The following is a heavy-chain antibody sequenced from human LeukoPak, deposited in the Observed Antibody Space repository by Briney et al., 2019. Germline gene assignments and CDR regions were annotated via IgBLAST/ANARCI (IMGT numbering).Heavy chain of an antibody. CDR3: AGSFGDVKMF. J-gene: IGHJ4*01. Sequence: GGPLRLSCAASGFTFSSYSMNWVRQAPGKGLEWVSYISSSSSTIYYADSVKGRFIISRDDARNSLSLQMNSLRAEDTAVYYCAGSFGDVKMFWGQGTLVTVSS. CDR1: GFTFSSYS. V-gene: IGHV3-48*04. CDR2: ISSSSSTI. D-gene: IGHD3-10*01.